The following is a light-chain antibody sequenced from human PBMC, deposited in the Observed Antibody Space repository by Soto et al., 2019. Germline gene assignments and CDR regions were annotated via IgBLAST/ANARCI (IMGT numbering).Light chain of an antibody. Sequence: QSALTQPASVSGSPGQSITISCTGTSTDVSRYNYVSWYQQHPGKAPKLMVYDVSNRPSWVSNRFSGSESGITASLTISGLQAEDEADYYCTSYTSDSTYVLGTGTKVTVL. CDR2: DVS. V-gene: IGLV2-14*01. CDR1: STDVSRYNY. CDR3: TSYTSDSTYV. J-gene: IGLJ1*01.